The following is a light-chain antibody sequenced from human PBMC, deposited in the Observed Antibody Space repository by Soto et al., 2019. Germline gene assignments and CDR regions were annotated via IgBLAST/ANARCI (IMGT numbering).Light chain of an antibody. CDR2: DNN. Sequence: QSALTQPPSVSAAPGQKVTISCTGSSCNIGNNYVSWYQQLPPTAPKHLIYDNNKRPSGIPAQFSGSKSGTSATLVITGLQTGDEADYYCGTWYTSRSAVVFGGGTKVTVL. CDR1: SCNIGNNY. CDR3: GTWYTSRSAVV. J-gene: IGLJ2*01. V-gene: IGLV1-51*01.